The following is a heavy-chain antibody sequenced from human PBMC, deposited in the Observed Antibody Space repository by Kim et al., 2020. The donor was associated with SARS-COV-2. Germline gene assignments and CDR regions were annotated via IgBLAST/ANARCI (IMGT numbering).Heavy chain of an antibody. V-gene: IGHV1-3*01. CDR3: ARGAAAAV. J-gene: IGHJ4*02. Sequence: NGNTQYSQKFQGRVTITRDTSASTAYMELSSLRSEDTAVYYCARGAAAAVWGQGTLVTVSS. CDR2: NGNT. D-gene: IGHD6-13*01.